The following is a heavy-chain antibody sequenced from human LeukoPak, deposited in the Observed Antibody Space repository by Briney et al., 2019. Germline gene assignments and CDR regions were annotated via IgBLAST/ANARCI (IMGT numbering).Heavy chain of an antibody. D-gene: IGHD5-12*01. CDR3: ASELRTVGYYYMDV. Sequence: SVKVSCKASGGTFSSYAISWLRQAPGQGPEWMGGIIPIFGTANYAQKFQGRVTITADESTSTAYMELSSLRSEDTAVYYCASELRTVGYYYMDVWGKGTTVTVSS. J-gene: IGHJ6*03. CDR1: GGTFSSYA. CDR2: IIPIFGTA. V-gene: IGHV1-69*01.